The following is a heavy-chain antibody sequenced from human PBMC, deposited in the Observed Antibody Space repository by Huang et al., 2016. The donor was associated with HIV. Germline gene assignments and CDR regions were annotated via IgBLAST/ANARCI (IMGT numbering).Heavy chain of an antibody. J-gene: IGHJ4*02. CDR2: GYVNGKT. D-gene: IGHD3-10*01. CDR3: ARRGVAAKHFDF. CDR1: GDSMNSSY. Sequence: QVHLRESGPGLVKPSETLSLSCSVSGDSMNSSYWNWVRQPPGKGLGWIGHGYVNGKTKYNPSLRSRVTISVDTSKKQFYLKLNSVTAGDTAVYYCARRGVAAKHFDFWGQGIVVTVSS. V-gene: IGHV4-59*13.